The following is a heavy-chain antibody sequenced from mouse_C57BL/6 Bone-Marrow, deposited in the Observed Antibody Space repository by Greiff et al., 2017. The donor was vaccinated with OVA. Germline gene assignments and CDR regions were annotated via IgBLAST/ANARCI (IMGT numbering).Heavy chain of an antibody. Sequence: EVQRVESGGGLVQPGGSLKLSCAASGFTFSDYGMAWVRQAPRQGPEWVAFISNLAYSIYYADTVTGRFTISRENAKNTLYLEMSSLRSEDTAMYYCARQGLDYWGQGTSVTVSS. CDR1: GFTFSDYG. CDR3: ARQGLDY. CDR2: ISNLAYSI. V-gene: IGHV5-15*01. J-gene: IGHJ4*01.